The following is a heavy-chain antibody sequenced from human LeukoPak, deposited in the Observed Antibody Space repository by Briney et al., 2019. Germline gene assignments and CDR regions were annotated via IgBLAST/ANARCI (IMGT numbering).Heavy chain of an antibody. CDR2: ISYDGSNK. V-gene: IGHV3-30-3*01. D-gene: IGHD3-3*01. Sequence: GGSLRLSCAASGFTFSSYAMHWVRQAPGKGLEWVAVISYDGSNKYYADSVKGRFTISRDNAKNSLYLQMDSLRAEDTAVYYCARASMGKNYDFWSGYYGPLGSWGQGTLVTVSS. CDR1: GFTFSSYA. CDR3: ARASMGKNYDFWSGYYGPLGS. J-gene: IGHJ5*02.